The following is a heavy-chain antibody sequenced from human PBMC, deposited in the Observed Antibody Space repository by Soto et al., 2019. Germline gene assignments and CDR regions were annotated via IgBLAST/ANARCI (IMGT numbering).Heavy chain of an antibody. J-gene: IGHJ3*02. CDR3: ASEPFVLGYCSSTSCLRGGAFDI. V-gene: IGHV1-18*01. CDR1: GYTFTSYG. Sequence: ASVKVSCKASGYTFTSYGISWVRQAPGQGLEWMGWISAYNGNTNYAQKLQGRVTMTTDTSTSTAYMELRSLRSDDTAVYYCASEPFVLGYCSSTSCLRGGAFDIWGQGTMVTVS. D-gene: IGHD2-2*01. CDR2: ISAYNGNT.